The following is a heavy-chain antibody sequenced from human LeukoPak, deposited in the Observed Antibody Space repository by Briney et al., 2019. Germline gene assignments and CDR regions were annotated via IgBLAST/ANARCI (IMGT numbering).Heavy chain of an antibody. V-gene: IGHV3-23*01. CDR1: GFTFSSYA. J-gene: IGHJ4*02. Sequence: GRSLRLSCAASGFTFSSYAMSWVRQAPGKGLEWVSAISGSGGSTYYADSVQGRFTISRDNSKNTLSLHMNSLRAEDTAVYYCARDLDSSGYYHVVDSWGQGALVTVSS. D-gene: IGHD3-22*01. CDR3: ARDLDSSGYYHVVDS. CDR2: ISGSGGST.